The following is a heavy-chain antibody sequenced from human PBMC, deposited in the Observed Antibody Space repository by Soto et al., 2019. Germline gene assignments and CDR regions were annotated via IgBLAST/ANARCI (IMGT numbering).Heavy chain of an antibody. V-gene: IGHV3-30-3*01. CDR1: GFTFSNYA. Sequence: QVQLVESGGGVVQPGRSLRLSCAASGFTFSNYAMHWVRQAPGKGLEWVAVISYDGSSKYYADSVKGRFTISRDNSKNALYLQMNSLRAEDMAVYYCAREEVSARKRYGMDVWGQGTTVTVSS. CDR2: ISYDGSSK. J-gene: IGHJ6*02. D-gene: IGHD1-20*01. CDR3: AREEVSARKRYGMDV.